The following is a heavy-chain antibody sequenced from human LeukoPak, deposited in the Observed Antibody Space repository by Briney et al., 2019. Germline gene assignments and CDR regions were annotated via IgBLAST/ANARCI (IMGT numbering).Heavy chain of an antibody. V-gene: IGHV3-7*01. Sequence: PGGSLILSCAASGFTFSTYWMTWVRQAPGKGLEWVANIKQGGSDKYYVDSVKGRFTNPRDNAKSSLYLLMNSLRAEDTAVYYCTRGRGWYPDYWGQGTLVSVSS. D-gene: IGHD6-19*01. CDR1: GFTFSTYW. CDR3: TRGRGWYPDY. CDR2: IKQGGSDK. J-gene: IGHJ4*02.